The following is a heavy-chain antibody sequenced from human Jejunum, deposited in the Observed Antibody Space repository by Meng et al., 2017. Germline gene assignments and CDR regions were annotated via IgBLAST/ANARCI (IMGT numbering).Heavy chain of an antibody. J-gene: IGHJ4*02. Sequence: SETLSLTCAVSGYSVSSGYYWGWIRQPPGKGLEWIGSIFHSGSTYFNPSLKSRGTISVDTSKNQFSLKLTSVTAADTAVYYCARVLDYYDSSGYYYWGPGTLVPGAS. CDR2: IFHSGST. CDR3: ARVLDYYDSSGYYY. D-gene: IGHD3-22*01. V-gene: IGHV4-38-2*01. CDR1: GYSVSSGYY.